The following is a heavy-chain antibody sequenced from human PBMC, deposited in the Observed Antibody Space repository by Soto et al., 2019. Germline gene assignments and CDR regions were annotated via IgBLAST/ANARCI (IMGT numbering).Heavy chain of an antibody. J-gene: IGHJ6*02. CDR1: GFTFSSYA. D-gene: IGHD5-18*01. CDR2: ISYDGSNK. Sequence: GGSLRLSCAASGFTFSSYAMHWVRQAPGKGLEWVAVISYDGSNKYYADSVKGRFTISRDNSKNTLYLQMNSLRAEDTAVYYCARQEDTAMVTYYYYGMDVWGQGTTVTVSS. CDR3: ARQEDTAMVTYYYYGMDV. V-gene: IGHV3-30-3*01.